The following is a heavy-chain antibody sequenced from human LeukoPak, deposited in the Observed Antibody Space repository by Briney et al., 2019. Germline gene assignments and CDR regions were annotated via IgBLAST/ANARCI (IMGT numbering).Heavy chain of an antibody. D-gene: IGHD5-12*01. CDR1: GFDFSFTW. V-gene: IGHV3-15*01. Sequence: GGSLRLSCAASGFDFSFTWMSWVRQAPGKGLELVGRIKRKSSGGTIDYAARVRGRFTISRDDTENMVFLQMSSLKTEDTAVYYCTTESGYKPARQRGFDSWGQGILVTVSS. J-gene: IGHJ4*02. CDR2: IKRKSSGGTI. CDR3: TTESGYKPARQRGFDS.